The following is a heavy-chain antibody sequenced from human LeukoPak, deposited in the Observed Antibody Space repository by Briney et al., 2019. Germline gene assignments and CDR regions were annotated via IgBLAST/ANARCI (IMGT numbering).Heavy chain of an antibody. D-gene: IGHD5-18*01. CDR3: ASGNYGYVDY. Sequence: GGSLRLSCAASGFTFSSYWMHWVRQAPGKRLVWVSRINSDGSSTSYADSVKGRFTISRDNAKNTLYLQMNSLRAEDTAVYYCASGNYGYVDYWGQGTLVTVSS. J-gene: IGHJ4*02. V-gene: IGHV3-74*01. CDR2: INSDGSST. CDR1: GFTFSSYW.